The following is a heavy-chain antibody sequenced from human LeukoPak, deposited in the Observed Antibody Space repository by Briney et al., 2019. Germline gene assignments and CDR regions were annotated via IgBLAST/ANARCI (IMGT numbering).Heavy chain of an antibody. Sequence: PGGSLRLSCAASGFTFSSDWMCWVRQAPGTGQEWGAHIKQDGSEKYYVDSVKRRYTISRDNAKNSLYLQMNSLRAEDTAVYYCARAFYGDYYFDYWGQGTLVTVSS. V-gene: IGHV3-7*03. J-gene: IGHJ4*02. CDR2: IKQDGSEK. D-gene: IGHD4-17*01. CDR1: GFTFSSDW. CDR3: ARAFYGDYYFDY.